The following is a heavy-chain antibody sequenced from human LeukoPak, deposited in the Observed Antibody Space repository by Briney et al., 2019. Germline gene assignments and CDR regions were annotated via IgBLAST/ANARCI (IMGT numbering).Heavy chain of an antibody. CDR2: ISHRGGT. CDR1: GGSLSGYF. CDR3: ARHLQWSHDFWSAFDP. D-gene: IGHD3-3*01. Sequence: PSETLSLTCAVYGGSLSGYFWSWIRQSPGKGMEWIGEISHRGGTNYNPSLKSRVTMSVETSKNQFSLKLSSVTAADTAMYYCARHLQWSHDFWSAFDPWGQGTLVTVSS. V-gene: IGHV4-34*01. J-gene: IGHJ5*02.